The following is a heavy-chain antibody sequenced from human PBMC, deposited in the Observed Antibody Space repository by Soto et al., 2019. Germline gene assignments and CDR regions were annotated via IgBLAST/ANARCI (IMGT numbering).Heavy chain of an antibody. D-gene: IGHD5-12*01. CDR1: GGSFSGYY. J-gene: IGHJ4*02. Sequence: SETLSLTCAVYGGSFSGYYWSWIRQPPGKGLEWIGEINHSGSTNYNPSLKSRVTISVDTSKNQFSLKLSSVTAADTAVYYCARVMSGYDLWGFDYWGQGTLVTVSS. CDR3: ARVMSGYDLWGFDY. V-gene: IGHV4-34*01. CDR2: INHSGST.